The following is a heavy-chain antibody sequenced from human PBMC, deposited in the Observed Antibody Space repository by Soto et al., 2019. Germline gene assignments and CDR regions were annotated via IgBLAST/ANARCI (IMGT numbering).Heavy chain of an antibody. Sequence: GGSLRLSCTASGFTFSSYAMSWVRQSPGKGLEWVSGISGSGGSTYYADSVKGRFTISRDSSKNTLYLQMNSLRAEDTAVYYCAKNVIDRYSSPDYWGQGTLVTVSS. CDR3: AKNVIDRYSSPDY. J-gene: IGHJ4*02. CDR2: ISGSGGST. D-gene: IGHD6-13*01. CDR1: GFTFSSYA. V-gene: IGHV3-23*01.